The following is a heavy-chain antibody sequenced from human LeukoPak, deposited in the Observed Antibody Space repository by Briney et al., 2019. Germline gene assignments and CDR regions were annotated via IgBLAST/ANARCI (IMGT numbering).Heavy chain of an antibody. Sequence: GGSLRLSCAASGFTFSSHAMHWVRQAPGKGLEWVAVISYDGSNKYYADSVKGRFTISRDNSKNTLYLQMNSLRAEDTAVYYCARGEVFYDSSGNDYWGQGTLVTVSS. D-gene: IGHD3-22*01. CDR1: GFTFSSHA. CDR3: ARGEVFYDSSGNDY. CDR2: ISYDGSNK. V-gene: IGHV3-30*04. J-gene: IGHJ4*02.